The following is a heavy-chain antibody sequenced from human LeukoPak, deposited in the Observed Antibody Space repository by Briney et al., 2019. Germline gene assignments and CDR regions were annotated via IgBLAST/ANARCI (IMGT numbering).Heavy chain of an antibody. CDR3: ARVAQYYDSSGYWSHWYFDL. J-gene: IGHJ2*01. V-gene: IGHV4-39*07. CDR2: IYYSGST. CDR1: GGSISSSSYY. D-gene: IGHD3-22*01. Sequence: KSSETLSLTCTVSGGSISSSSYYWGWIRQPPGKGLEWIGSIYYSGSTYYNPSLKSRVTISVDTSKNQFSVKLSSVTAADTAVYYCARVAQYYDSSGYWSHWYFDLWGRGTLVTVSS.